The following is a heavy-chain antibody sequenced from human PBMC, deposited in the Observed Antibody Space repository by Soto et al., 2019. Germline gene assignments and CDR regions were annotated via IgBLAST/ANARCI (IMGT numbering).Heavy chain of an antibody. D-gene: IGHD6-13*01. CDR1: GGSISSYY. CDR3: ARASRAAPTEFDP. Sequence: YGTQSLTSNVSGGSISSYYWSWIRQPPGKGLEWIGYISYRGSTNYNPSLKSRVTISVDTSKNQFSLKMSSVTAADTAVYYWARASRAAPTEFDPWGQGPRVTGS. CDR2: ISYRGST. V-gene: IGHV4-59*01. J-gene: IGHJ5*02.